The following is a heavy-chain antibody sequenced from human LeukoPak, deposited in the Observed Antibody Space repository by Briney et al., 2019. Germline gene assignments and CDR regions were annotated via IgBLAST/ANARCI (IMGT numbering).Heavy chain of an antibody. J-gene: IGHJ4*02. D-gene: IGHD3-10*01. CDR2: IYYSGST. Sequence: SETLSLTCTVSGGSISSYYWSWIRQPPGKGLEWIGYIYYSGSTNYNPSLKSRVTISVDTSKNQFSLKLSSVTAADTAVYYCARAPRSTMVRGVIIDYWGQGTLVTVSS. V-gene: IGHV4-59*01. CDR1: GGSISSYY. CDR3: ARAPRSTMVRGVIIDY.